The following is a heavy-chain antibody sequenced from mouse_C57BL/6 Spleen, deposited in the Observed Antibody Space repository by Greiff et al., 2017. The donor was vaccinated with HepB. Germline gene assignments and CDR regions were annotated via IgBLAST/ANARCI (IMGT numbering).Heavy chain of an antibody. J-gene: IGHJ2*01. Sequence: EVQLQQSGAELAKPGASVKLSCKASGYTFTSDCMHWVKQRPEQGLEWIGWIDPENGDTEYASKFQGKATITADTSSNTAYLQLSSLTSEDTAVYYCTTRSTMVTTGYYFDYWGQGTTLTVSS. D-gene: IGHD2-2*01. CDR1: GYTFTSDC. CDR3: TTRSTMVTTGYYFDY. V-gene: IGHV14-4*01. CDR2: IDPENGDT.